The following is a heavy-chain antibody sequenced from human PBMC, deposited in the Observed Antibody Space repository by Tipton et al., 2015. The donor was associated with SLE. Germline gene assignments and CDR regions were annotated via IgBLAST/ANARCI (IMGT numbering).Heavy chain of an antibody. Sequence: SLRLSCAGSGFTFSSSWMSWVRQVQGKGLEWVANINQEGSEKYYVDSVKGRFTISRDNAKNSVYLQMNSLRAEDTAVYYCARDVNRKDNYWGQGTLVTVSS. V-gene: IGHV3-7*01. CDR3: ARDVNRKDNY. J-gene: IGHJ4*02. CDR1: GFTFSSSW. CDR2: INQEGSEK. D-gene: IGHD1-14*01.